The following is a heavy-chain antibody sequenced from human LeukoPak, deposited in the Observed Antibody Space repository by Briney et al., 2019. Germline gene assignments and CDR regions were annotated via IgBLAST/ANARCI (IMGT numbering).Heavy chain of an antibody. J-gene: IGHJ3*02. V-gene: IGHV1-18*01. D-gene: IGHD3-22*01. CDR3: ARDYYDSSGYFDFDAFDI. CDR2: ISAYNGNT. Sequence: ASVKVSCKASGYTFISYSISWVRQAPGQGLEWMGWISAYNGNTNYAQKLQGRVTMTTDTCTSTAYMELRSLRSDDTAVYYCARDYYDSSGYFDFDAFDIWGQGTMVTVSS. CDR1: GYTFISYS.